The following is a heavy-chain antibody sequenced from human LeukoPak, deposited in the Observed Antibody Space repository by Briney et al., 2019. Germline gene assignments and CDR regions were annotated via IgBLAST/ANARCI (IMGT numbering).Heavy chain of an antibody. CDR3: SRGGPVAGTHKYFQH. CDR1: GYTFTSYD. D-gene: IGHD6-19*01. J-gene: IGHJ1*01. Sequence: ASVKVSCKASGYTFTSYDINWVRQATGQGLEWMGWMNPNNGNTDYAQKFQGRVTLTRNTSITTAYMELSSLRSEGTAVYYCSRGGPVAGTHKYFQHWGQGTLVTVSS. CDR2: MNPNNGNT. V-gene: IGHV1-8*01.